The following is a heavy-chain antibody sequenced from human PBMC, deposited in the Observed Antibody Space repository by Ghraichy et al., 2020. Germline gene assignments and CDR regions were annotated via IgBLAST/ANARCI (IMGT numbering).Heavy chain of an antibody. Sequence: GGSLRLSCAASGFTFSSYSMNWVRQAPGKGLEWVSYISSSSGTIYYADSVKGRFTISRDNAKNSLYLQMNSLRDEDTAVYYCARAYSSSWSPLPRVPFDYWGHGTLVTVTS. J-gene: IGHJ4*01. CDR1: GFTFSSYS. CDR2: ISSSSGTI. CDR3: ARAYSSSWSPLPRVPFDY. D-gene: IGHD6-13*01. V-gene: IGHV3-48*02.